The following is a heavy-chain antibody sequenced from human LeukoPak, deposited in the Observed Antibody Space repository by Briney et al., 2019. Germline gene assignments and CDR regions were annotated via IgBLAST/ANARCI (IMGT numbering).Heavy chain of an antibody. V-gene: IGHV1-69*06. D-gene: IGHD6-13*01. Sequence: ASVKVSCKASGGTFSSYAISWVRQAPGQGLEWMGGIIPIFGTANYAQKFQGRVTITADKSTSTAYMELSSLRSEDTAVYYCARGFGSSWEYDAFDIWGQGTMVTVSS. CDR2: IIPIFGTA. J-gene: IGHJ3*02. CDR3: ARGFGSSWEYDAFDI. CDR1: GGTFSSYA.